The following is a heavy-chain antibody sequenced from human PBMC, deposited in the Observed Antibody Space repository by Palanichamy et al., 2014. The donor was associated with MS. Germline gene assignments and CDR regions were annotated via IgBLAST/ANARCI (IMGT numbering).Heavy chain of an antibody. CDR2: IYNSVTT. V-gene: IGHV4-59*01. CDR3: ARFVRATLVNYYYMDV. CDR1: GGSISGYY. D-gene: IGHD4-23*01. J-gene: IGHJ6*03. Sequence: QVQLQESGPGLVKPSETLSLTCTVSGGSISGYYWSWIRQTPGKGLEWVAYIYNSVTTNFNPSLKSRLIISVDTSKNQISLKLSSVTAADTAVYYCARFVRATLVNYYYMDVWGKGTTVTVSS.